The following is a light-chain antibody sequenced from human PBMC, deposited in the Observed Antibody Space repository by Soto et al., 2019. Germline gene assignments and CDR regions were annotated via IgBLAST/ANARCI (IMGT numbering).Light chain of an antibody. V-gene: IGKV1-5*01. Sequence: DIQMTQSPSTLSASVGDRVTITCRASQSISSWLAWYQQKPGKAPKLLIYDASSLESGVPSRFSGSGSGTEFTLTISGLQPDDFANYYCQQYNSYSLTFGPGTKVDIK. CDR3: QQYNSYSLT. J-gene: IGKJ3*01. CDR1: QSISSW. CDR2: DAS.